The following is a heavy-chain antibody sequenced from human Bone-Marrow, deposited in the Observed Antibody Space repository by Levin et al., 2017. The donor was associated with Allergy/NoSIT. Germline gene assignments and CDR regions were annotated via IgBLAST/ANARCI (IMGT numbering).Heavy chain of an antibody. D-gene: IGHD2-21*01. J-gene: IGHJ4*02. CDR2: INPDTGDT. V-gene: IGHV1-2*02. CDR3: VRSRSFHFDN. CDR1: GYPFTNYF. Sequence: GGSLRLSCKPSGYPFTNYFVAWVRQAPGQGPEWMGWINPDTGDTDYAQKFQDRVTMTRDTSINTAFMELRGLRSDDTAVYYCVRSRSFHFDNWGQGTLITVSS.